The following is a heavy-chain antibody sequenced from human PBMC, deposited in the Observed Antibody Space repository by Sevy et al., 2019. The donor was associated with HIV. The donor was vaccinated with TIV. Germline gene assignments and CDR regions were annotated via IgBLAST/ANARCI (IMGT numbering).Heavy chain of an antibody. Sequence: GGSLRLSCAASGFSLNSYWMSWVRQAPGKGLEWVANINQDGSEKYYVDSVKGRFTISRDNAKDSLYLQMNSLRAEDTAVYYCRGSGYYDYWGQGTLVTVSS. J-gene: IGHJ4*02. CDR3: RGSGYYDY. CDR2: INQDGSEK. V-gene: IGHV3-7*01. CDR1: GFSLNSYW.